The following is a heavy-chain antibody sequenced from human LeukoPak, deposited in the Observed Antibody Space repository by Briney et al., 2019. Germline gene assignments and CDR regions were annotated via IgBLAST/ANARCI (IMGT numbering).Heavy chain of an antibody. D-gene: IGHD6-6*01. J-gene: IGHJ6*03. CDR1: RFTFTNYW. Sequence: GGSLRLSCAASRFTFTNYWMSWVRQAPGKGLEWVSYISSSSTTIYYADSVKGRFTISRDNAKNSLNLQMNSLRAEDTAVYYCARGPPYSSSSGGNYYYYYMDVWGKGTTVTVSS. CDR3: ARGPPYSSSSGGNYYYYYMDV. CDR2: ISSSSTTI. V-gene: IGHV3-48*01.